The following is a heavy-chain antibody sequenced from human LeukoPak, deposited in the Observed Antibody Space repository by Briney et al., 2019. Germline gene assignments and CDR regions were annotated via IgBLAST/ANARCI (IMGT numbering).Heavy chain of an antibody. D-gene: IGHD3-3*01. CDR2: IHYSGST. CDR3: ARGYDFWSGYEAFDI. CDR1: GGSISSYY. J-gene: IGHJ3*02. Sequence: PSETLSLTCTVSGGSISSYYWSWIRQPPGKGLEWIGYIHYSGSTNYNPSLKSRVTISVDTSKNQFSLKLSSVTAADTAVYYCARGYDFWSGYEAFDIWGQGTMVTVSS. V-gene: IGHV4-59*01.